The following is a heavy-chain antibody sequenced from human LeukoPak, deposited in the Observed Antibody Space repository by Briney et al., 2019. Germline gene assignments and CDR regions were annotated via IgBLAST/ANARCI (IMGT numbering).Heavy chain of an antibody. CDR3: ARDSYSGSYYPRARAFDI. Sequence: SQTLSLTCAISGDSVSSNSAAWNWIRQSPSRGLEWLGRTYYRSKWYNDYAVSVKSRITINPDTFKNQFSLQLNSVTPEDTAVYYCARDSYSGSYYPRARAFDIWGQGTMVTVSS. CDR1: GDSVSSNSAA. D-gene: IGHD1-26*01. J-gene: IGHJ3*02. CDR2: TYYRSKWYN. V-gene: IGHV6-1*01.